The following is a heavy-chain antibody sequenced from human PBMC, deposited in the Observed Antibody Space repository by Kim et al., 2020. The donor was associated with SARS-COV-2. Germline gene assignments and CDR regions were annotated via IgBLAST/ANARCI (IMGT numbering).Heavy chain of an antibody. J-gene: IGHJ4*02. CDR3: VRGLWGKN. Sequence: GGSLRLSCAASGFTFSGIWMTWVRRAPGKGLEWVASIEEDGSEKNYVDSVKGRFAISRDNAENSLFLEMSSLRVDDTAIYYCVRGLWGKNWGQGTLVTVSS. D-gene: IGHD3-16*01. CDR2: IEEDGSEK. V-gene: IGHV3-7*05. CDR1: GFTFSGIW.